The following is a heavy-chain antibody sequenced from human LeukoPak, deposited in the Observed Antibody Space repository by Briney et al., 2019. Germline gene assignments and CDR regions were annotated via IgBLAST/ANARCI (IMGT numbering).Heavy chain of an antibody. D-gene: IGHD1-26*01. CDR3: ATGSGNYYYYFDY. J-gene: IGHJ4*02. CDR1: GSTFSSSA. V-gene: IGHV3-23*01. CDR2: ISSSGGST. Sequence: HPGGSLRLSCVASGSASGSTFSSSAMTWVRQAPGKGLEWVSTISSSGGSTYYADSVKGRFTISRDNSKTTLYLQMNSLRAEDTATYYCATGSGNYYYYFDYWGQGTLVTVSP.